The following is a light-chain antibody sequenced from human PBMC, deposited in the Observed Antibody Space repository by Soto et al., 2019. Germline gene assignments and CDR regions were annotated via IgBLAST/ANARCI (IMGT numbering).Light chain of an antibody. CDR3: QQYTGPPTT. J-gene: IGKJ5*01. V-gene: IGKV3-20*01. Sequence: EIVLTQSPGTLSLSPGERVTLSCRASQSVSSSYLVWYQQKPGQAPRLLIYGASTRAAGIPDRFSGSGSGTDFTLTITRLEPEDSAVYFCQQYTGPPTTFGQGTRLEIK. CDR2: GAS. CDR1: QSVSSSY.